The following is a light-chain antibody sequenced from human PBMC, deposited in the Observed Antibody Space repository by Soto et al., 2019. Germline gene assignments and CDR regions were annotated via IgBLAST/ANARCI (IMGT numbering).Light chain of an antibody. J-gene: IGLJ2*01. V-gene: IGLV2-14*01. CDR1: SSDIGAYNL. CDR3: NSYTTSSTVV. Sequence: QSALTQPASVSGSPGQSITISCTGTSSDIGAYNLVSWYQQHPGKAPKLMIYEVTNRPSGVPHRFSGSKSGNTASLTISGLQAEDEADYYCNSYTTSSTVVFGGGTKVTVL. CDR2: EVT.